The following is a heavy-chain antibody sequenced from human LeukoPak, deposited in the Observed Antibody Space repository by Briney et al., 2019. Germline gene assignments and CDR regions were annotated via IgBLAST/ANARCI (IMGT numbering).Heavy chain of an antibody. CDR1: GFTFSSYS. J-gene: IGHJ4*02. CDR3: ARDDHFDYDFWSGYFSSGFEEKYYFDY. CDR2: ISSSSSYI. D-gene: IGHD3-3*01. V-gene: IGHV3-21*01. Sequence: GVSLRLSCAASGFTFSSYSMNWVRQAPGKGLEWVSSISSSSSYIYYADSVKGRFTISRDNAKNSLYLQMNSLRAEDTAVYYCARDDHFDYDFWSGYFSSGFEEKYYFDYWGQGTLVTVSS.